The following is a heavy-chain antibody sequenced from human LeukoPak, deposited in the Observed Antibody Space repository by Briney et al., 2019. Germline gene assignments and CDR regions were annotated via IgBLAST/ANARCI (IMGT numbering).Heavy chain of an antibody. V-gene: IGHV3-30*02. CDR1: GFIFSSYG. CDR2: IRYDGSKK. J-gene: IGHJ4*02. CDR3: ARDPSSSSWLYYFDY. D-gene: IGHD6-13*01. Sequence: QSGGSLRLSCAASGFIFSSYGMHWVRQAPGKGLEWVAFIRYDGSKKYYADSVKGRFTISRDNSKNTLYLQMNSLRAEDTAVYYCARDPSSSSWLYYFDYWGQGTLVTVSS.